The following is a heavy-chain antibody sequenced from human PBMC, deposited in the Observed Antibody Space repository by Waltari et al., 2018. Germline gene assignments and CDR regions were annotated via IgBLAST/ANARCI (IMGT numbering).Heavy chain of an antibody. Sequence: QVQLVQSGAEVKKPGSSVKVSCKASGGTFSSYAISWVRQAPGQGLEWMGGIIPIFGTANYAQKFQGRVTITADKSTSTAYMELSSLRSEDTAVYYCARVGGRSNWYLVLDAFDIWGQGTMVTVSS. CDR1: GGTFSSYA. CDR2: IIPIFGTA. CDR3: ARVGGRSNWYLVLDAFDI. J-gene: IGHJ3*02. V-gene: IGHV1-69*14. D-gene: IGHD6-13*01.